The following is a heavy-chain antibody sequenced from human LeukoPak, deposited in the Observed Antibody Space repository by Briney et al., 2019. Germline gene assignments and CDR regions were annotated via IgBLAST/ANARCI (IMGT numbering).Heavy chain of an antibody. CDR1: GFTVSSNY. D-gene: IGHD3-16*01. Sequence: GGSLRLSCAASGFTVSSNYMSWVRQAPGKGLEWVSVIYTGGRTYYADSVKGRFTISRDNSKNTVYLQMNSLRAEDTAVYCCARVFVGEFDYWGQGTLVTVSS. CDR2: IYTGGRT. V-gene: IGHV3-53*01. J-gene: IGHJ4*02. CDR3: ARVFVGEFDY.